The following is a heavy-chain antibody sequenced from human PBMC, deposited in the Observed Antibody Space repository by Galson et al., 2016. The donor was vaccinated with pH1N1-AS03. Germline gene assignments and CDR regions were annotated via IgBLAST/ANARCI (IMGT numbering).Heavy chain of an antibody. CDR1: GYIFTGFY. V-gene: IGHV1-2*04. CDR3: ARDPRGPCDRPTCPTTYYFGMDV. J-gene: IGHJ6*02. D-gene: IGHD1-26*01. CDR2: INPNSGVT. Sequence: SVKVACKASGYIFTGFYVHWVRQAPGQGLEWMGWINPNSGVTNYAQKFQAWVTRTGDTSSSTAYMELYGLKSDDPAVYYCARDPRGPCDRPTCPTTYYFGMDVWGQGTTVIVSS.